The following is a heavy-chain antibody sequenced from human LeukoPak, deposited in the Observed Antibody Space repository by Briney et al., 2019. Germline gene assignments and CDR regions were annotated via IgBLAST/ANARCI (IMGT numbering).Heavy chain of an antibody. Sequence: GRFLRLSCAASGFTFSSYGMHWVRQAPGKGLEWVAVISYDGSNKHYADSVKGRFTVSRDNSKNTLYLQMDSLRAEDTAVYYCANDRGYCSGGSCYYLDFWGQGTLVTVSS. J-gene: IGHJ4*02. V-gene: IGHV3-30*18. CDR1: GFTFSSYG. D-gene: IGHD2-15*01. CDR2: ISYDGSNK. CDR3: ANDRGYCSGGSCYYLDF.